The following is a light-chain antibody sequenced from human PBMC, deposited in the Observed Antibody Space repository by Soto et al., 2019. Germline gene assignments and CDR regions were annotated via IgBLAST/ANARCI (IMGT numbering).Light chain of an antibody. J-gene: IGKJ4*01. Sequence: EVVLTQSPGTLSLSPGERATLSCRASQSVSSSNLAGYQQRLDLAPRLLIYATSIRATGIPDRFSGSGSGTDVTLTTVRLEPEDFAVYYCQQSGSSPLTFGGGTKVEIK. V-gene: IGKV3-20*01. CDR3: QQSGSSPLT. CDR1: QSVSSSN. CDR2: ATS.